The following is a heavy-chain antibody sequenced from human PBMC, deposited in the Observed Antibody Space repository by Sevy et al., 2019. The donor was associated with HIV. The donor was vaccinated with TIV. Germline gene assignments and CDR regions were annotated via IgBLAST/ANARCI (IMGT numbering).Heavy chain of an antibody. CDR1: GFMFDDYV. V-gene: IGHV3-9*01. J-gene: IGHJ1*01. CDR2: ITWKSESV. CDR3: AKGLYYYESSGYYMGKGDYFQH. D-gene: IGHD3-22*01. Sequence: GGSLRLSCAASGFMFDDYVMHWVRQAPGKGPEWVSRITWKSESVDYADSVKGRFTISRDNDKNSLYLQMNSLRPEDTALYYCAKGLYYYESSGYYMGKGDYFQHWGQGTLVTVSS.